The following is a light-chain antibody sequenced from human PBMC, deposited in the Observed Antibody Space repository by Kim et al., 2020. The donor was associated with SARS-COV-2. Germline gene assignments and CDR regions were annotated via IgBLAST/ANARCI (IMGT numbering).Light chain of an antibody. Sequence: AGGQAVRITCEGDSLRKYYASWYQQKPRQAPLLVFYGKNSRPSGIPDRFSGSYAGNTASLTITAAQAEDEADYCCNPRDTSSTHGMFGGGTKLTVL. V-gene: IGLV3-19*01. CDR2: GKN. CDR1: SLRKYY. J-gene: IGLJ3*02. CDR3: NPRDTSSTHGM.